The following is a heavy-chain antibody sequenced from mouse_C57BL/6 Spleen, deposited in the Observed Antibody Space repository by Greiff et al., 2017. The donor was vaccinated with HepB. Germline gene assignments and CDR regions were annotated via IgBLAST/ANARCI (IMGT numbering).Heavy chain of an antibody. CDR2: IYPGSGST. CDR3: ARKRNYYGYFDY. Sequence: VQLQQPGAELVKPGASVKMSCKASGYTFTSYWITWVKQRPGQGLEWIGDIYPGSGSTNYNEKFKSKATLTVDTSSSTAYMQLSSLTSEDSAVYYCARKRNYYGYFDYWGQGTTLTVSS. V-gene: IGHV1-55*01. J-gene: IGHJ2*01. D-gene: IGHD1-1*01. CDR1: GYTFTSYW.